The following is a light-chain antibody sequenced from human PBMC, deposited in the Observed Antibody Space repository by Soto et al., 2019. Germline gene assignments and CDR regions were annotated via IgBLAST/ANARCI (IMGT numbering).Light chain of an antibody. CDR2: DVT. J-gene: IGLJ1*01. CDR1: SNDIGGYNS. Sequence: QSALTQPPSVSGSHGQSVTPSCTGTSNDIGGYNSVSWYQQHPGKAPKVMIYDVTKRPSGVPDRFSGAKSGNTASLTVSALQAEDEAEYYCSSFTDGNNLVFGTGTRVTVL. CDR3: SSFTDGNNLV. V-gene: IGLV2-8*01.